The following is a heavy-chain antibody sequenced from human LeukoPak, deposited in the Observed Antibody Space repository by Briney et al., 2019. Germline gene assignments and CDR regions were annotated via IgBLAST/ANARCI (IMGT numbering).Heavy chain of an antibody. CDR1: GYTFTSYG. CDR3: ARGQQWLAYDAFDI. Sequence: ASVKVSCKASGYTFTSYGISWVRQAPGQGLEWMGWISAYDGNTNYAQKLQGRVTMTRDTSISTAYMELSRLRSDDTAVYYCARGQQWLAYDAFDIWGQGTMVTVSS. V-gene: IGHV1-18*01. CDR2: ISAYDGNT. D-gene: IGHD6-19*01. J-gene: IGHJ3*02.